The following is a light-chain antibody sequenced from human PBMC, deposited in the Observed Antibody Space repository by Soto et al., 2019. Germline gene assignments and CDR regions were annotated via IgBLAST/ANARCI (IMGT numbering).Light chain of an antibody. CDR2: TAS. V-gene: IGKV1-5*03. CDR3: QQYDLYSA. Sequence: DIQMTQSPSTLSASVGDRVTITCRASQNINSHLAWYQQKPGKAPKLLIYTASSLQSGVPSRFSGSGSGTEFPLTISSLQPEDFATFYCQQYDLYSAFGQGTKVEIK. J-gene: IGKJ1*01. CDR1: QNINSH.